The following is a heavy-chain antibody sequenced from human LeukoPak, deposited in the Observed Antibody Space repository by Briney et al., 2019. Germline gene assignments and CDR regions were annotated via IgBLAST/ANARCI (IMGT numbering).Heavy chain of an antibody. CDR3: ARVLRYCSGGNCYSGGLGYMDV. D-gene: IGHD2-15*01. CDR2: ISGSGGST. Sequence: GGSLRLSCAASGFTFSSYGMSWVRQAPGKGLEWVSAISGSGGSTYYADSVKGRFTISRDNSKNTLYLQMNSLRAEDTAVYYCARVLRYCSGGNCYSGGLGYMDVWGKGTTVTISS. J-gene: IGHJ6*03. V-gene: IGHV3-23*01. CDR1: GFTFSSYG.